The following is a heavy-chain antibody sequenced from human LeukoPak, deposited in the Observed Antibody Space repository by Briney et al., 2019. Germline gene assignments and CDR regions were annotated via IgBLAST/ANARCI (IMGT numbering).Heavy chain of an antibody. CDR3: ARRYSSGWSTYYYYGMDV. J-gene: IGHJ6*02. D-gene: IGHD6-19*01. Sequence: ASVKVSCKASGYTFTSYDINWVRQATGQGLEWMGWMKPNSGNTGYAQKFQGRVTMTRNTSISTAYMELSSLRSEDTAVYYCARRYSSGWSTYYYYGMDVWGQGTTVTVSS. CDR1: GYTFTSYD. CDR2: MKPNSGNT. V-gene: IGHV1-8*01.